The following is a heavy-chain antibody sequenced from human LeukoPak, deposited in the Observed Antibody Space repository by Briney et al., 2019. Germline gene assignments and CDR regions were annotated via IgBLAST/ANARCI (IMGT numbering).Heavy chain of an antibody. CDR3: ARDCNWFDP. CDR1: GYTFTSYG. CDR2: INPNSGGT. J-gene: IGHJ5*02. V-gene: IGHV1-2*02. Sequence: ASVKVSCKASGYTFTSYGISWVRQAPGQGLEWMGWINPNSGGTNYAQKFQGRVTMTRDTSISTAYMELSRLRSDDTAVYYCARDCNWFDPWGQGTLVTVSS.